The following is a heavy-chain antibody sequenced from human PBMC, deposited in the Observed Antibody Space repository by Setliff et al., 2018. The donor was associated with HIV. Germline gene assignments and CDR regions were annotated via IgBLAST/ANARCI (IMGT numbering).Heavy chain of an antibody. D-gene: IGHD2-15*01. J-gene: IGHJ6*03. Sequence: PGGSLRLSCAASGFTFSDYYMSWIRQAPGKGLEWVSYISSSSSYTNYADSVKGRSTISRDNAKNSLYLQMNSLRAEDTAVYYCARAGVVEGYYYYYYMDVWGKGTTVTVSS. V-gene: IGHV3-11*06. CDR3: ARAGVVEGYYYYYYMDV. CDR1: GFTFSDYY. CDR2: ISSSSSYT.